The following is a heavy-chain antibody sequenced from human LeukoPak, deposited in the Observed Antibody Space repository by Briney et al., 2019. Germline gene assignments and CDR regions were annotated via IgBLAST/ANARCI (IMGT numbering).Heavy chain of an antibody. CDR1: GFTFSNYA. V-gene: IGHV3-23*01. J-gene: IGHJ6*02. Sequence: GGSLRLSCAASGFTFSNYAMSWVRQAPGKGLEWVSGISGSDDDTYDADSVKGRFTISRDNSKNTLYLQMNNLRVEDTAVYYCVKDGSDYYYDSRGYYYYYYGMDVSGQGTTVTVSS. CDR3: VKDGSDYYYDSRGYYYYYYGMDV. CDR2: ISGSDDDT. D-gene: IGHD3-22*01.